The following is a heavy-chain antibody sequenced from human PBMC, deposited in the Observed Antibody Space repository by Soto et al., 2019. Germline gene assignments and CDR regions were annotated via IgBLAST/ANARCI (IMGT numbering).Heavy chain of an antibody. D-gene: IGHD2-2*02. V-gene: IGHV4-30-4*02. CDR2: IYYSGGT. CDR3: ARGYCSSTICYIWDNWFDP. J-gene: IGHJ5*02. Sequence: PSETLSLTCTVFGGSIISGDYYWSWIRQPPGKGLEWIGYIYYSGGTYYNPSLKSRVTISVDTSKNQFSLKLSSVTAADTAVYYCARGYCSSTICYIWDNWFDPWGQGTLVTLL. CDR1: GGSIISGDYY.